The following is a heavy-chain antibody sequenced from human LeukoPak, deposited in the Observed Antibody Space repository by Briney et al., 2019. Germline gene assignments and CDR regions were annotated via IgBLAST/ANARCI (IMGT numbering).Heavy chain of an antibody. Sequence: PSETLSLTCTVSGGSISSYYWSWIRQPPGKGLEWIGYIYYSGSTNYNPSLKSRVTISVDTSKNQFSLKLSSVTAADTAVYYCARVGDFWSGPHAFDIWGQGTMVTVSS. V-gene: IGHV4-59*01. J-gene: IGHJ3*02. CDR3: ARVGDFWSGPHAFDI. CDR1: GGSISSYY. CDR2: IYYSGST. D-gene: IGHD3-3*01.